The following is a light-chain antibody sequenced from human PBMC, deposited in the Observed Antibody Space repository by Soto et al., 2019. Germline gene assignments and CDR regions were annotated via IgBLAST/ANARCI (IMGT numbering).Light chain of an antibody. CDR2: GNS. Sequence: QSALTQPPSVSGAPGQRVTISCTGSSSNIGAGYDVHWYQQLPGTAPKLLIYGNSNRPSGVPDRFSGSKSGTSASLAITGLQSEDEADYYCQSYDSSHVVFGGGTKLTAL. CDR3: QSYDSSHVV. J-gene: IGLJ2*01. V-gene: IGLV1-40*01. CDR1: SSNIGAGYD.